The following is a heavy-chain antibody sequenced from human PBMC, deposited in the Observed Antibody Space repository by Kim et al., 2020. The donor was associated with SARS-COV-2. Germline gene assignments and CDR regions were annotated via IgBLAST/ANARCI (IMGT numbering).Heavy chain of an antibody. CDR3: ARASWYSGKGFDP. Sequence: YARKFQGRVTITADESTSTAYMELSSLRSEDTAVYYCARASWYSGKGFDPWGQGTLVTVSS. J-gene: IGHJ5*02. D-gene: IGHD1-26*01. V-gene: IGHV1-69*01.